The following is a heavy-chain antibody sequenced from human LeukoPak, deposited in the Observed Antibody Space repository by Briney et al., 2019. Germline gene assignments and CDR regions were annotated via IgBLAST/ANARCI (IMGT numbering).Heavy chain of an antibody. D-gene: IGHD3-9*01. V-gene: IGHV3-53*01. CDR3: ARSSTTGYDDY. CDR1: GFTVSSNY. J-gene: IGHJ4*02. CDR2: IYSGGST. Sequence: GGSLRLSCAASGFTVSSNYMSWVRQAPGKGLEWVSVIYSGGSTYYADSVKGRFTISRDNSKDTLYLQMNSLRAEDTAVYYCARSSTTGYDDYWGQGTLVTVSS.